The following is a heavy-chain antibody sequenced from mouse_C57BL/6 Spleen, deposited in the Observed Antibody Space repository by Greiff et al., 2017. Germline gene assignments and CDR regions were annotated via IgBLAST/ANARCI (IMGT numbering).Heavy chain of an antibody. CDR1: GFSFNTYA. CDR3: VRQGDGYYDYAMDY. CDR2: IRSKSNNYAT. J-gene: IGHJ4*01. V-gene: IGHV10-1*01. Sequence: GGGLVQPKGSLKLSCAASGFSFNTYAMNWVRQAPGKGLEWVARIRSKSNNYATYYADSVKDRFTISRDDSESMLYLQMNNLKTEDTAMYYSVRQGDGYYDYAMDYWGQGTSVTVSS. D-gene: IGHD2-3*01.